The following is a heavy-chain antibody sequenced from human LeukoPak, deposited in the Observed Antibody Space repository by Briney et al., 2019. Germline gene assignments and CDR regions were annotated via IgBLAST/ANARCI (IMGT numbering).Heavy chain of an antibody. CDR1: GFTFSNYG. CDR3: VTSSSGY. V-gene: IGHV3-30*02. J-gene: IGHJ4*02. CDR2: IRYDGSNK. D-gene: IGHD6-6*01. Sequence: GGSLRLSCAASGFTFSNYGIHWVRQTPGKGLEWVAFIRYDGSNKNYADSVKGRFTISRDDSKNTLYLQMNSLRGEDTAVYYCVTSSSGYWGQGTLVTVSS.